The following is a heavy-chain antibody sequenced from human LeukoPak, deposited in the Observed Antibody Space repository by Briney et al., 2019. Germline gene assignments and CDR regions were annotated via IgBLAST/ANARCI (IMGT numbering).Heavy chain of an antibody. CDR2: IKQDGSEK. V-gene: IGHV3-7*01. D-gene: IGHD3-3*01. CDR1: GFTFSSYW. J-gene: IGHJ4*02. Sequence: GGSLRLSCAASGFTFSSYWMSWVRQAPGKGLEWVANIKQDGSEKYYVDSVKGRFTISRDNAKNSLYLQMNSLRDEDTAVYYCARDHTLFDFWSDGGYFDYWGQGTLVTVSS. CDR3: ARDHTLFDFWSDGGYFDY.